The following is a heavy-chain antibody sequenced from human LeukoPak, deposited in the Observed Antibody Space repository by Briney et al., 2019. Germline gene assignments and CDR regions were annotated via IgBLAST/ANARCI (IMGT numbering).Heavy chain of an antibody. CDR2: ISSSSYYI. V-gene: IGHV3-21*01. D-gene: IGHD3-22*01. CDR1: GFTFSSYA. CDR3: ARSRYDSSGYYGIIGN. J-gene: IGHJ4*02. Sequence: GGSLRLSCAASGFTFSSYAMNWVRQAPGKGLEWVSSISSSSYYIYYADSVKGRFTISRDNSKNSLYLQMNSLRAEDTAVYYCARSRYDSSGYYGIIGNWGQGTLVTVSS.